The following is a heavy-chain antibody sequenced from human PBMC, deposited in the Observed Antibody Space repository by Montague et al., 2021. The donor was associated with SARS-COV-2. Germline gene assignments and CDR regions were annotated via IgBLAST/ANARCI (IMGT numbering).Heavy chain of an antibody. D-gene: IGHD3-10*01. CDR1: GFSLSTSGMC. V-gene: IGHV2-70*01. CDR3: ARSSLWFGELNAFDI. CDR2: IDWDDDK. J-gene: IGHJ3*02. Sequence: PALVKPTQTLTLTCTFSGFSLSTSGMCVSWIRQPPGKALEWLALIDWDDDKYYSTSLKTRLTISKDTSKNQVVLTMTNMDPVDTATYYCARSSLWFGELNAFDIWGQGTMVTVSS.